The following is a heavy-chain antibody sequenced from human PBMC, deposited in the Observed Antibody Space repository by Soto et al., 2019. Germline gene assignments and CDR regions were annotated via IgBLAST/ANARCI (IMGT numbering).Heavy chain of an antibody. D-gene: IGHD6-13*01. CDR3: ARDLGQQLVVGMDV. V-gene: IGHV3-33*01. CDR1: GFTFSSYG. J-gene: IGHJ6*02. CDR2: IWYDGSNK. Sequence: PGGSLRLSCAASGFTFSSYGMHWVRQAPGKGLEWVAVIWYDGSNKYYADSVKGRFTISRDNSKNTLYLQMNSLRAEDTAVYYCARDLGQQLVVGMDVWGQGTTVTVSS.